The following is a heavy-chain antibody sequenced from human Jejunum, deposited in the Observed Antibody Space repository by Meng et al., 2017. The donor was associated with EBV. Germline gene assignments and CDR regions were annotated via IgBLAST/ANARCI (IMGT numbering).Heavy chain of an antibody. CDR3: ARDGPDYGNYINFDY. CDR2: ISAYNGKT. CDR1: GYTFTSYG. V-gene: IGHV1-18*01. D-gene: IGHD4-11*01. Sequence: QVQLGQYGAGVKKPGASVKVSCKASGYTFTSYGSSWVRQAPGQGLEWMAWISAYNGKTNYAQNLQGRVTLTTDTSTTTTYMELRSLRSDDTAVYYCARDGPDYGNYINFDYWGQGTLVTVSS. J-gene: IGHJ4*02.